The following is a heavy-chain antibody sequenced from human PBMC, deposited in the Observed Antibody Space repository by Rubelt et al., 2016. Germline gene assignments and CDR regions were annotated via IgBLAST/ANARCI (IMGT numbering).Heavy chain of an antibody. Sequence: QVQLVQSGAEVKKPGASVKVSCKASGYTFTSYGISWVRQAPGQGLEWMGWISAYNGNTNYAQKLQGRVTMTTATSTSTAYMELRILRSDDTAVYYCASMYSSSWYRGWFDPWGQGTLVTVSS. CDR3: ASMYSSSWYRGWFDP. CDR2: ISAYNGNT. CDR1: GYTFTSYG. V-gene: IGHV1-18*01. J-gene: IGHJ5*02. D-gene: IGHD6-13*01.